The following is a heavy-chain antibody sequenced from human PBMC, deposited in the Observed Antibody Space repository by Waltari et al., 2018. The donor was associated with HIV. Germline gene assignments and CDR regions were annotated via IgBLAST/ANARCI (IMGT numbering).Heavy chain of an antibody. CDR3: AKDRSTWYDAFDM. Sequence: EVQLVESGGGLVQSGRSLRLSCAASGFTFDDYAIHWVRQAPGTGLEWVSGISWNSGSIGYADSVKGRFTISRDNAKNSLYLQMNSLRAEDTALYYCAKDRSTWYDAFDMWGQGTKVTVSS. CDR1: GFTFDDYA. J-gene: IGHJ3*02. D-gene: IGHD6-13*01. V-gene: IGHV3-9*01. CDR2: ISWNSGSI.